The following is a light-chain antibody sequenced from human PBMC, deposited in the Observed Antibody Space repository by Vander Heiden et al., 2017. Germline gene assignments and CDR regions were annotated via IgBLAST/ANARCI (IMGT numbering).Light chain of an antibody. J-gene: IGLJ1*01. CDR1: SSNIGSNT. CDR2: SNN. Sequence: QSVLTPPPSASGTPGQRVTISCSGSSSNIGSNTVNWYQQHPGTAPKLLIYSNNQRPSGVPDRFSGSKSGTSASLAISGLQSEDEADYYCAAWDDSLNGYVFGTGTKVTVL. CDR3: AAWDDSLNGYV. V-gene: IGLV1-44*01.